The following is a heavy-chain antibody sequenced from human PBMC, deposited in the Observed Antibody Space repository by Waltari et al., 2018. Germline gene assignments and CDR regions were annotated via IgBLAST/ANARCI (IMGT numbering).Heavy chain of an antibody. J-gene: IGHJ4*02. CDR1: GYSFTKYW. Sequence: EVQLVQSGAEVKKPGESLKISCKGSGYSFTKYWIGWVRQMPGKGLEWMGMSYPRASDTRYSPSFQGQVTISADKSISTAYLQWSSLKASDTAMYYCARRAGLAGTRYFDYWGQGNMVTVSS. D-gene: IGHD6-19*01. CDR3: ARRAGLAGTRYFDY. CDR2: SYPRASDT. V-gene: IGHV5-51*03.